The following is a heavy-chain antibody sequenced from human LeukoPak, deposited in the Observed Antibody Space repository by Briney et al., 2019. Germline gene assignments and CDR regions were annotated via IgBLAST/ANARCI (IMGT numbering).Heavy chain of an antibody. J-gene: IGHJ3*02. V-gene: IGHV1-24*01. CDR1: GYTLTELS. CDR2: FDPEDGET. D-gene: IGHD2-2*01. Sequence: ASVKVSCKVSGYTLTELSMHWVRQAPGKGLEWMGGFDPEDGETIYAQKFQGRVTMTEDTSTDTAYMELSSLRSEDTAVYYCAYRSSTSCYRGAFDIWGQGTMVTVSS. CDR3: AYRSSTSCYRGAFDI.